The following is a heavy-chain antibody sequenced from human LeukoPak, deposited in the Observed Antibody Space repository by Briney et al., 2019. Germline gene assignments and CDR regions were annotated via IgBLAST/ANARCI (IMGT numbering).Heavy chain of an antibody. CDR2: IYYSGST. V-gene: IGHV4-59*01. D-gene: IGHD2-2*01. Sequence: TSETLSFTCTVSGGSISSYYWSWIRQPPGKGLEWIGYIYYSGSTNYNPSLKSRVTISVDTSKNQFSLKLSSVTAADTAVYYCARVVVVPAIWFDPWGQGTLVTVSS. J-gene: IGHJ5*02. CDR1: GGSISSYY. CDR3: ARVVVVPAIWFDP.